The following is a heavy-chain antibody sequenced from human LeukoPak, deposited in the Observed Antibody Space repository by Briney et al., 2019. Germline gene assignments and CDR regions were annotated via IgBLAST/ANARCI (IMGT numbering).Heavy chain of an antibody. V-gene: IGHV3-23*01. D-gene: IGHD3-10*01. Sequence: PGGSLRLSCAVSELTLSNYGMSWVRQAPGKGLEWVAGISGSGGGTNYADSVKGRFTISRDNPKNTLYLQMNSLRAEDTAVYFCAKRGVVIRVFLVGYHKEAYYFDFGGQGARVTVSS. CDR3: AKRGVVIRVFLVGYHKEAYYFDF. CDR1: ELTLSNYG. CDR2: ISGSGGGT. J-gene: IGHJ4*02.